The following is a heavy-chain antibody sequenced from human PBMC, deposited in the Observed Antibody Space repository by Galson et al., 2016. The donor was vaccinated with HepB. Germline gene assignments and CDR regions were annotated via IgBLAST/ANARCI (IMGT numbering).Heavy chain of an antibody. V-gene: IGHV3-21*01. CDR3: ARSGGTYSSSSYYFDS. CDR2: ISNAGSYR. J-gene: IGHJ4*02. Sequence: SLRLSCAGSGFVFSAYGFNWIRQAPGKGLEWVSSISNAGSYRHYTGSVKGRFTISRDDDKHSLYLQMNSLRAEDTAVYYCARSGGTYSSSSYYFDSWGQGTLVAVSS. D-gene: IGHD6-6*01. CDR1: GFVFSAYG.